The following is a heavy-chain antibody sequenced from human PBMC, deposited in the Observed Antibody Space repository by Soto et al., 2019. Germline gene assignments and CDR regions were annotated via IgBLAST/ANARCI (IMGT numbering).Heavy chain of an antibody. CDR1: GFTFSSYW. CDR3: AREGRNVVVPAAIYPPYMDV. Sequence: GGSLRLSCAASGFTFSSYWMSWVRQAPGKGLEWVANIKQDGSEKYYVDSVKGRFTISRDNAKNSLYLQMNSLRAEETAVYYCAREGRNVVVPAAIYPPYMDVWGKGTTVTVSS. D-gene: IGHD2-2*01. V-gene: IGHV3-7*01. CDR2: IKQDGSEK. J-gene: IGHJ6*03.